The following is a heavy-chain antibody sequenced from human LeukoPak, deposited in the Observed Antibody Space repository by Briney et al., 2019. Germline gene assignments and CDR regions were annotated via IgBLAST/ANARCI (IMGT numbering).Heavy chain of an antibody. CDR3: ARGAVAASYYFDS. D-gene: IGHD6-19*01. CDR2: IHSDGTIT. CDR1: GFVFSNYW. V-gene: IGHV3-74*01. J-gene: IGHJ4*02. Sequence: PGGSLRLSCAASGFVFSNYWMHWVRQAPGKGLVWVSRIHSDGTITNYADAVKGRLTISRDNAENTLYLQVSSLTAEDTAIYYCARGAVAASYYFDSWGQGTLATVSS.